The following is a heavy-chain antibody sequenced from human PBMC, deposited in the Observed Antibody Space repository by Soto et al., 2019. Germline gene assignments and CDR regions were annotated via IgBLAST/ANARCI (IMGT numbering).Heavy chain of an antibody. V-gene: IGHV2-26*01. CDR3: ARIRPYYDYVWGSYPQGWFDP. CDR1: GFSLSNARMG. J-gene: IGHJ5*02. D-gene: IGHD3-16*02. Sequence: SGPTLVNPTETLTLTCTVSGFSLSNARMGVSWIRQPPGKALEWLAHIFSNDEKSYSTSLKSRLTISKDTSKSQVVLTMTNMDPVDTATYYCARIRPYYDYVWGSYPQGWFDPWGQGTLVTVSS. CDR2: IFSNDEK.